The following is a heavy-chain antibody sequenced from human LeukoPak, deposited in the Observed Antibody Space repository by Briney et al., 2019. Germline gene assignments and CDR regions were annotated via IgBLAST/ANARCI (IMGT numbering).Heavy chain of an antibody. Sequence: GSLRLSCAASGFTFSSYWMSWVRQAPGKGLEWVANIKQDGSEKYYVDSVKGRFTISRDNSKNTLYLQMNSLRAEDTAVYYCARDPHYYDSSGYFDYWGQGTLVTVSS. CDR2: IKQDGSEK. CDR1: GFTFSSYW. J-gene: IGHJ4*02. CDR3: ARDPHYYDSSGYFDY. V-gene: IGHV3-7*01. D-gene: IGHD3-22*01.